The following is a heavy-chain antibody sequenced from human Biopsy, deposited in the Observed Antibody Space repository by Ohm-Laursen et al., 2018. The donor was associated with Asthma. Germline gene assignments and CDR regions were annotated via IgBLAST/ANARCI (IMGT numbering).Heavy chain of an antibody. CDR1: GGSISSGGCC. V-gene: IGHV4-31*03. CDR2: IHHSGTS. Sequence: SQTLPLTCTVSGGSISSGGCCWNWIRQHPGKGLEWIGYIHHSGTSYFNPSLKSRVSFSRDTSKNQFSLRLSSVTAADTAMYYCARIPRRSGSYFVDYWGQGTLVTVSS. CDR3: ARIPRRSGSYFVDY. D-gene: IGHD3-22*01. J-gene: IGHJ4*02.